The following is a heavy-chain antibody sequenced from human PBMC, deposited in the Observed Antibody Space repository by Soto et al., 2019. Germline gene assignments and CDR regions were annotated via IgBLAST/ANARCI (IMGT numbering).Heavy chain of an antibody. CDR3: ARNQYSSRWYGMDV. CDR2: IIPILGIA. CDR1: GGTFSSYT. V-gene: IGHV1-69*02. D-gene: IGHD6-13*01. Sequence: QVQLVQSGAEVKKPGSSVKVSCKASGGTFSSYTISWVRQAPGQGLEWMGRIIPILGIANYAQKFQGRVTITADNSTSTAYMELSSLRSEDTAVYYCARNQYSSRWYGMDVWGQGTTVTVSS. J-gene: IGHJ6*02.